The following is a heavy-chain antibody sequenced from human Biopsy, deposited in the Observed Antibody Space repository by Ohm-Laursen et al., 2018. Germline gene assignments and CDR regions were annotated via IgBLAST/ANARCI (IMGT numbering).Heavy chain of an antibody. CDR3: ARGRNPVWFGEDLDY. Sequence: GASVKVSCKASGYSFSTYDVNWVRQARGQGLEWMGWMNPNSGNTGYAQKFQGRVTMTRNTSIGTAYMELSSLRSEDTAVYYCARGRNPVWFGEDLDYWGQGTLVTVSS. CDR1: GYSFSTYD. V-gene: IGHV1-8*01. J-gene: IGHJ4*02. CDR2: MNPNSGNT. D-gene: IGHD3-10*01.